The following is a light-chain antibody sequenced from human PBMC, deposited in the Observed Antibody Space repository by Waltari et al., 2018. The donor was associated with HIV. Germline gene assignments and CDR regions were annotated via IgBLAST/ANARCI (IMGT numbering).Light chain of an antibody. CDR1: SRDVGGYNY. CDR2: DID. J-gene: IGLJ2*01. V-gene: IGLV2-11*01. Sequence: QSALTQPRSVSGSPGQSVTISCTGTSRDVGGYNYVSWYQLRPGTAPKLIIYDIDKRPSGVPDRFSGSGSGSTASLTISGLQADDEAYYYCCSYAGSFTLIFGGGTRLTVL. CDR3: CSYAGSFTLI.